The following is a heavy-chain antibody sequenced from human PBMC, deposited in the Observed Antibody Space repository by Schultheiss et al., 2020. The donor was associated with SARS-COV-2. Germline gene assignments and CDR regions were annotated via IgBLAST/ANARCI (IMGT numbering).Heavy chain of an antibody. J-gene: IGHJ6*02. CDR1: GGSFSGYY. CDR3: AREWDSSSSQYYYYGMDV. Sequence: SQTLSLTCAVYGGSFSGYYWSWIRQPPGKGLEWIGYIYYNGNTYYNPSLKSRVTISVDKSKNQFSLKLSSVTAADTAVYYCAREWDSSSSQYYYYGMDVWGQGTTVTVSS. V-gene: IGHV4-59*12. CDR2: IYYNGNT. D-gene: IGHD6-6*01.